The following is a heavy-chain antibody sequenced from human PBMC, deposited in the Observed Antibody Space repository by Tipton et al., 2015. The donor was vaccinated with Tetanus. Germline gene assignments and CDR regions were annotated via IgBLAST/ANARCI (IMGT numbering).Heavy chain of an antibody. CDR1: GYSFNIYW. CDR3: ARLHLRTYASSSGY. D-gene: IGHD6-6*01. CDR2: IYPGDSDT. J-gene: IGHJ4*02. Sequence: QLVQSGAEIKKPGESLKISCQGSGYSFNIYWIAWVRQMPGKGLEWMGIIYPGDSDTTYSPSFEGQVTISADKSITTAYLQWSNLKASDTAMYYCARLHLRTYASSSGYWGQGTLVTVSS. V-gene: IGHV5-51*01.